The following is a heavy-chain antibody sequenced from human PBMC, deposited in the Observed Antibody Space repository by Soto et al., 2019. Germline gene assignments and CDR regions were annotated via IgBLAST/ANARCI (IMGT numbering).Heavy chain of an antibody. CDR1: GGSISSGDYY. Sequence: SETLSLTCTVSGGSISSGDYYWSWICQPPGKGLQWIGYIYYSGSTCYNPSLKSRVTRSVDTSKNQFSRKLSSVTAADTAVYYCARGPEYYDSSGSLESWGQGTRVTVAS. J-gene: IGHJ4*02. CDR3: ARGPEYYDSSGSLES. V-gene: IGHV4-30-4*01. D-gene: IGHD3-22*01. CDR2: IYYSGST.